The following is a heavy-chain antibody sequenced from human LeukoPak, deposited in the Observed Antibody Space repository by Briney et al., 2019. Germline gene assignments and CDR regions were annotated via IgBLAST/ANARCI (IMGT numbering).Heavy chain of an antibody. CDR2: ISYDGSNK. CDR1: GFTFSSYA. CDR3: ARWWSGSSFSVDY. Sequence: GGSLRLSCAASGFTFSSYAMHWVRQAPGKGPEWVAVISYDGSNKYYADSVKGRFTISRDNSKNTLYLQMNSLRAEDTAVYYCARWWSGSSFSVDYWGREPWSPSPQ. D-gene: IGHD1-26*01. V-gene: IGHV3-30*04. J-gene: IGHJ4*02.